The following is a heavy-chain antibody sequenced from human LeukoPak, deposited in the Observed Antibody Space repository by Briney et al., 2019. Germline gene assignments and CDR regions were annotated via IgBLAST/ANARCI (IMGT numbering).Heavy chain of an antibody. V-gene: IGHV4-30-4*01. CDR1: GGSIRSGDYY. Sequence: SETLSLTCTVSGGSIRSGDYYWSWIRQPPGKGLEWIGYIYYSGSTYYNPSLKSRVTISVDTSKNQFSLKLSSVTAADTAVYYCARDLRCGGALSWAFDIWGQGTMVTVSS. CDR3: ARDLRCGGALSWAFDI. CDR2: IYYSGST. J-gene: IGHJ3*02. D-gene: IGHD2-21*01.